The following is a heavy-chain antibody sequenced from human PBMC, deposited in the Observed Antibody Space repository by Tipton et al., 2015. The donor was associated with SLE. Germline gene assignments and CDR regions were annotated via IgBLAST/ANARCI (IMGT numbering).Heavy chain of an antibody. Sequence: SLRLSCAASGFTYSGYAMHWARQAPGKGLEWVAFIRADGSNKDYADSVKGRFTISRDNSKNTLYLQMNRLRVEDTAVYYCAGGTGAYFDHWGQGTLVTVSS. CDR3: AGGTGAYFDH. CDR2: IRADGSNK. V-gene: IGHV3-30*02. CDR1: GFTYSGYA. J-gene: IGHJ4*02. D-gene: IGHD3-16*01.